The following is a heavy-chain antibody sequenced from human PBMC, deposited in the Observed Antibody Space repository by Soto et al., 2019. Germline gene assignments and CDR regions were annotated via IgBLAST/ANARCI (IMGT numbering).Heavy chain of an antibody. Sequence: QVQLQQWGAGLLKPSETLSLTCAVYGGSFSGYYWTWIRQPPGTGLEWIGEINHSGSTNYNPSLKSRVTRSVDTSQNQFSLKLTSVTAADTAVYYCARDKITGLFDYWGQGTLVTVSS. CDR2: INHSGST. CDR1: GGSFSGYY. D-gene: IGHD2-8*02. J-gene: IGHJ4*02. CDR3: ARDKITGLFDY. V-gene: IGHV4-34*01.